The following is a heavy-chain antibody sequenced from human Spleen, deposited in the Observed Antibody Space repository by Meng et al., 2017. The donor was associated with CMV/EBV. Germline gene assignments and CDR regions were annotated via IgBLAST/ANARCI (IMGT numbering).Heavy chain of an antibody. CDR3: TRDRVYHDFWSGFGY. D-gene: IGHD3-3*01. CDR2: ISYDGSNK. V-gene: IGHV3-30*04. Sequence: GESLKISCEASGFTFSSYAMHWVRQAPGKGLEWVAIISYDGSNKYYADSVKGRFTISRDNSKNTLHLQMNSLRAEDTAVYYCTRDRVYHDFWSGFGYWGQGTLVTVSS. J-gene: IGHJ4*02. CDR1: GFTFSSYA.